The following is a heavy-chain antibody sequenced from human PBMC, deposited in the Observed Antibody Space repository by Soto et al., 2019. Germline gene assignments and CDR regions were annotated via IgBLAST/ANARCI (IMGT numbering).Heavy chain of an antibody. CDR1: DDSISGANW. CDR2: IFQSGSS. Sequence: QVQLQESGPGLVKPSGTLSLTCAVSDDSISGANWWNWVRQPPGKGLEWIGEIFQSGSSNYNPSLNSRVTMSVDKSKKFLSLKLDSVTAADTAVYYCAREVSGLQAFDSWGQGILVTVSS. J-gene: IGHJ4*02. CDR3: AREVSGLQAFDS. V-gene: IGHV4-4*02. D-gene: IGHD2-21*01.